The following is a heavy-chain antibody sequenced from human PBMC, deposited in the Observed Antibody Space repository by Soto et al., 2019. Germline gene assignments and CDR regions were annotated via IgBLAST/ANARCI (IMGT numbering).Heavy chain of an antibody. D-gene: IGHD6-13*01. CDR2: IIPIFGTA. Sequence: QGQLVQSGAEVKKPGSSVKVSCKASGGTFSSYAISWVRQAPGQGLEWMGGIIPIFGTANYAQKFQGRVTITADETTSTAYMELSSLRTEDTAVYYCARTRGLDSSSWYGHDYWGQGTLVTVSS. CDR3: ARTRGLDSSSWYGHDY. CDR1: GGTFSSYA. V-gene: IGHV1-69*01. J-gene: IGHJ4*02.